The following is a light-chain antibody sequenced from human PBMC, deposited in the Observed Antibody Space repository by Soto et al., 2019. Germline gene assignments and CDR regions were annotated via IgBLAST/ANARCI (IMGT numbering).Light chain of an antibody. CDR2: WEY. CDR1: QSVLYSSNNKNY. CDR3: QKYYSTQPA. J-gene: IGKJ5*01. V-gene: IGKV4-1*01. Sequence: DIVMTQSPDSLAVSLGERATINCKSSQSVLYSSNNKNYLAWYQQKPGQPPKLLIYWEYTRESGVHDRFSGSGSGTDFTLTIRSMQAEEVAVYYCQKYYSTQPAFGKGKRLEIK.